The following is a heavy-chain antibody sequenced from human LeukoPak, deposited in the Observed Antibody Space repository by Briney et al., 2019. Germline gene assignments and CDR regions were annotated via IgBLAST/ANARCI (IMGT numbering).Heavy chain of an antibody. CDR2: ISAYNGNT. Sequence: VKVSCKASGYTFTSYGISWVRQAPGQGLEWMGWISAYNGNTNYAQKLQGRVTMTTDTSTSTAYMELRSLRSDDTAVYYCARAIAARGYYYYGMDVWGQGTTVTVSS. CDR1: GYTFTSYG. V-gene: IGHV1-18*01. CDR3: ARAIAARGYYYYGMDV. J-gene: IGHJ6*02. D-gene: IGHD6-6*01.